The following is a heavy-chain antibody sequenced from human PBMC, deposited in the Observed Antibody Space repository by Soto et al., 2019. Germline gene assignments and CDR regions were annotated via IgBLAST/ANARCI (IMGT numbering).Heavy chain of an antibody. D-gene: IGHD3-22*01. CDR2: IYYSGST. J-gene: IGHJ4*02. Sequence: PSETLSLTCTASGGSISSSSYYWGWIRQPPGKGLEWIGSIYYSGSTYYNPSLKSRLTITKDTSKNQVVLTMTNMDPVDTATYYCAHASSYDSSAYYYDYFEYWGQGTLVTVSS. V-gene: IGHV4-39*06. CDR1: GGSISSSSYY. CDR3: AHASSYDSSAYYYDYFEY.